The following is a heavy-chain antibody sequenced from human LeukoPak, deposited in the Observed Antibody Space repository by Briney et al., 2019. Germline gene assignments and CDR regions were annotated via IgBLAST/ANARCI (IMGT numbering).Heavy chain of an antibody. CDR3: ARVESSGWYVSWFDP. V-gene: IGHV4-34*01. D-gene: IGHD6-19*01. CDR2: INHSGST. J-gene: IGHJ5*02. CDR1: GGSFSGYY. Sequence: SETLSLTCAVYGGSFSGYYWSWIRQPPGKGLEWIGEINHSGSTNYNPSLKSRVTISVDTSKNQFSLKLSSVTAADTAVYYCARVESSGWYVSWFDPWGQGTPVTVSS.